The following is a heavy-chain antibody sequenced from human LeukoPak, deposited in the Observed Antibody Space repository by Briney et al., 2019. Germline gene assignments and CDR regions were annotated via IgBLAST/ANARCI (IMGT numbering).Heavy chain of an antibody. J-gene: IGHJ4*02. CDR1: GYTFTSNY. CDR3: ARDQGGFDY. V-gene: IGHV1-46*01. Sequence: ASVKVSCKASGYTFTSNYIHWVRQAPGQGLEWMGMIYPRDGSTSYAQKFQGRVTVTRDTSTSTVHMELSGLRSEGTAVYYCARDQGGFDYWGQGTLVAVSS. CDR2: IYPRDGST.